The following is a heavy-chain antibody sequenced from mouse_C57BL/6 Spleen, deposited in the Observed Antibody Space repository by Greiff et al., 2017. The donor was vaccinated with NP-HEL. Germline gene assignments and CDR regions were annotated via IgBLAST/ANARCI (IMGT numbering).Heavy chain of an antibody. Sequence: QVQLQQPGAELVKPGASVKLSCKASGYTFTSYWMHWVKQRPGQGLEWIGMILPNSGSTNYNEKFKSKATLTVDKSSSTAYMQLSSLTSEHSAVYYGAKEGIYYYGSSSGYWGQGTTLTVSS. CDR1: GYTFTSYW. J-gene: IGHJ2*01. CDR2: ILPNSGST. CDR3: AKEGIYYYGSSSGY. D-gene: IGHD1-1*01. V-gene: IGHV1-64*01.